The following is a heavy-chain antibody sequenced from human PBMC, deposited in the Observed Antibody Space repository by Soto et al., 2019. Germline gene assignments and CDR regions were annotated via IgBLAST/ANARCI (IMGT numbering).Heavy chain of an antibody. D-gene: IGHD6-6*01. CDR2: FYYGGTT. J-gene: IGHJ4*02. Sequence: SETLSLTCPVSDGSITSSDYYWAWIRQPPGRGLEWIGSFYYGGTTYYNPSLRGRLTVSVDTSNSQFSLRLGSVTAADTAVYHCSRRGLTARTIWGQGIHVT. CDR3: SRRGLTARTI. V-gene: IGHV4-39*01. CDR1: DGSITSSDYY.